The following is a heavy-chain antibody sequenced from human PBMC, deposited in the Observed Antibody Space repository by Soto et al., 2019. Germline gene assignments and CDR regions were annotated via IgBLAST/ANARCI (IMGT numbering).Heavy chain of an antibody. CDR1: GFTVSSNY. J-gene: IGHJ5*02. CDR2: IYSGGST. D-gene: IGHD2-2*01. V-gene: IGHV3-66*01. Sequence: GGSLRLSCAASGFTVSSNYMSWVHQAPGKGLEWVSVIYSGGSTYYADSVKGRFTISRDNSKNTLYLQMNSLRAEDTAVYYCARGLGVVPAATNWFDPWGQGTLVTVSS. CDR3: ARGLGVVPAATNWFDP.